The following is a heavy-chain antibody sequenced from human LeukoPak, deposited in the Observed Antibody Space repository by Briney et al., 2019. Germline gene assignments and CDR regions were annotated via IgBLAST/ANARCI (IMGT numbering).Heavy chain of an antibody. J-gene: IGHJ4*02. V-gene: IGHV4-59*11. Sequence: SETLSLTCNVSGASISTHYWSWIRQSPGEGLEWIGYADYTGSTKYNPSLKSRVTMSLDTSNNQFSPKLDSVTAADTAVYYCAGGYSSDWYFNCWGQGTLVTVSS. CDR1: GASISTHY. CDR2: ADYTGST. D-gene: IGHD6-19*01. CDR3: AGGYSSDWYFNC.